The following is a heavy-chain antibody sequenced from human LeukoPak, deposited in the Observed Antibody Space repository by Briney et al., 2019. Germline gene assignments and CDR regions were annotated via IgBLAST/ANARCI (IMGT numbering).Heavy chain of an antibody. CDR2: IRYDGSNK. CDR3: ARGPHITMVRGVLLYGMDV. CDR1: GFTFSSYG. V-gene: IGHV3-30*02. D-gene: IGHD3-10*01. Sequence: GGSLRLSCAASGFTFSSYGMHWVRKAPGKGLEWVAFIRYDGSNKYYADSVKGRFTISRDNSKNTLYLQMNGLRAEDTAVYYCARGPHITMVRGVLLYGMDVWGQGTTVTVSS. J-gene: IGHJ6*02.